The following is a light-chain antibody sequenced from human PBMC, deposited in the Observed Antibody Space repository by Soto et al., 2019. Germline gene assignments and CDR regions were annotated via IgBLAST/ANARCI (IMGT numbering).Light chain of an antibody. CDR2: EVT. V-gene: IGLV2-14*01. CDR3: SSYSSSNTLFV. Sequence: QSALTQPASVSGSPGQSITISCIGTSSDIGGYIYVSWYQQHPGKAPKLLIYEVTHRPSGVSNRFSASKSGSTASLTISGLQAEDEADYYCSSYSSSNTLFVFGTGTKVTVL. CDR1: SSDIGGYIY. J-gene: IGLJ1*01.